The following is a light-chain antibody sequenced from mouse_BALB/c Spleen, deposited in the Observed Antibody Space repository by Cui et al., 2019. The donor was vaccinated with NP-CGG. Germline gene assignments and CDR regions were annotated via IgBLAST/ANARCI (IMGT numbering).Light chain of an antibody. CDR2: DTD. CDR3: ALWYSNHWV. Sequence: QAVLTQESALTPSPGETVTLTCRLSTGAFPTSNYANRVQEKPDHLFTGLIGDTDNRAPGVPARFSGSLFGDKAALTITGAQTEDEAMYFCALWYSNHWVFGGGTKLTVL. J-gene: IGLJ1*01. V-gene: IGLV1*01. CDR1: TGAFPTSNY.